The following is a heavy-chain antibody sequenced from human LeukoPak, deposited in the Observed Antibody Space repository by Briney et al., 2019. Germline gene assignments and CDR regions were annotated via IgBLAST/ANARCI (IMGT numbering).Heavy chain of an antibody. V-gene: IGHV3-23*01. CDR2: ISGSGGST. D-gene: IGHD6-13*01. Sequence: GGSLRLSCAASGFTFSSYAMNWVRQAPGKGLEWVSVISGSGGSTYYADSVKGRFTISRDNSKGTLYLQMNSLRAEDTAVYHCAKPPSSGWYYFDYWGQGTLVTVSS. CDR3: AKPPSSGWYYFDY. J-gene: IGHJ4*02. CDR1: GFTFSSYA.